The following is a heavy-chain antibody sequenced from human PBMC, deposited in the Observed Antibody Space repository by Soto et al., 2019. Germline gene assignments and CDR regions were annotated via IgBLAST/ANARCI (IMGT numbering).Heavy chain of an antibody. D-gene: IGHD3-10*01. Sequence: GGSLRLSCAASGFTVSSNYMSWVRQAPGKGLEWVSVIYSGGSTYYADSVKGRFTISRDNSKSTLYLQMNSLRAEDTAVYYCARSSSLVRFPLRVGWFDPWGQGTLVTVSS. CDR2: IYSGGST. V-gene: IGHV3-53*01. J-gene: IGHJ5*02. CDR1: GFTVSSNY. CDR3: ARSSSLVRFPLRVGWFDP.